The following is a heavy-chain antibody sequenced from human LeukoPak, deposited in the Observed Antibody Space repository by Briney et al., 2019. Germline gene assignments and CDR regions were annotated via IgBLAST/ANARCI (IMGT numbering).Heavy chain of an antibody. J-gene: IGHJ6*03. CDR1: GYTFTSYG. V-gene: IGHV1-18*01. Sequence: APVKVSCKASGYTFTSYGISWVRQAPGQGLEWMGWISAYNGNTNYAQKLQGRVTMTTDTSTSTAYMELRSLRSDDTAVYYCARAPSCSSTSCYIYYYYYMDVWGKGTTVTVSS. D-gene: IGHD2-2*02. CDR2: ISAYNGNT. CDR3: ARAPSCSSTSCYIYYYYYMDV.